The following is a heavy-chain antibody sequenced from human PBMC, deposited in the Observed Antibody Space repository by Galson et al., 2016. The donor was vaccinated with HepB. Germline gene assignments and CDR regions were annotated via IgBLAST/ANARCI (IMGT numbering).Heavy chain of an antibody. J-gene: IGHJ6*02. D-gene: IGHD1-14*01. CDR3: TRWGGISKYAMDV. V-gene: IGHV3-72*01. CDR2: SRNKAKSYST. CDR1: GFIFSDHY. Sequence: SLRLSCAASGFIFSDHYMYWVRQAPRKGLEWIGRSRNKAKSYSTEYAPSVKGRFTTSSDDSKNSLYLQMNSLKIDDAAVYYCTRWGGISKYAMDVWGQGTPVTVSS.